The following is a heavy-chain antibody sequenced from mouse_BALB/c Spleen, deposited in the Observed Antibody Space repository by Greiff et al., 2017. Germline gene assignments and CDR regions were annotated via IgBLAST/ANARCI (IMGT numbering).Heavy chain of an antibody. Sequence: QVQLQQSGAELVRPGVSVKISCKGSGYTFTDYAMHWVKQSHAKSLEWIGVISTYYGDASYNQKFKGKATMTVDKSSSTAYMELARLTSEDSAIYYCARQMGSYAMDYWGQGTSVTVSS. D-gene: IGHD1-1*01. V-gene: IGHV1S137*01. CDR3: ARQMGSYAMDY. J-gene: IGHJ4*01. CDR2: ISTYYGDA. CDR1: GYTFTDYA.